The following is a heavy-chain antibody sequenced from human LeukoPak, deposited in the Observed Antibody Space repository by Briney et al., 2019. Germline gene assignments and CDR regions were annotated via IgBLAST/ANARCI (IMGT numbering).Heavy chain of an antibody. J-gene: IGHJ3*02. D-gene: IGHD4-17*01. Sequence: GGSLRPSCAASEFTLKIYPMHWVRQAPGKGLEWLSVISHDRSDENNADSVKGRFIISRDNSKNTIYLQLNSLRPEDTAMYYCAREGVQTTVDAFDIWGLGTMVIVSS. CDR1: EFTLKIYP. V-gene: IGHV3-30*04. CDR2: ISHDRSDE. CDR3: AREGVQTTVDAFDI.